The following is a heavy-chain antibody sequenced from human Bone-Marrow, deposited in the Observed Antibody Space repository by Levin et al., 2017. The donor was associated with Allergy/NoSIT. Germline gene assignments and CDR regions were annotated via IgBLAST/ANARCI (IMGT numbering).Heavy chain of an antibody. V-gene: IGHV3-21*01. CDR3: ARESYNGSGSYPQRDWFDP. CDR1: GFTFSSYS. D-gene: IGHD3-10*01. Sequence: GESLKISCAASGFTFSSYSMNWVRQAPGKGLEWVSSISSSSSYIYYADSVKGRFTISRDNAKNSLYLQMNSLRAEDTAVYYCARESYNGSGSYPQRDWFDPWGQGTLVTVSS. J-gene: IGHJ5*02. CDR2: ISSSSSYI.